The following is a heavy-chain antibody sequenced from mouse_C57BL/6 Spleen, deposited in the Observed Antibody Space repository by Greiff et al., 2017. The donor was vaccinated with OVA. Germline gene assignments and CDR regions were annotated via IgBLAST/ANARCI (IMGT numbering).Heavy chain of an antibody. D-gene: IGHD3-2*02. J-gene: IGHJ3*01. CDR1: GYAFSSYW. Sequence: QVQLQQSGAELVKPGASVKISCKASGYAFSSYWMNWVKQRPGKGLEWIGQIYPGDGDTNFNGKFKGKATLTADKSSSTAYMQLSSLTSEDSAVYFCASLDSSGYRFAYWGQGTLVTVSA. CDR3: ASLDSSGYRFAY. V-gene: IGHV1-80*01. CDR2: IYPGDGDT.